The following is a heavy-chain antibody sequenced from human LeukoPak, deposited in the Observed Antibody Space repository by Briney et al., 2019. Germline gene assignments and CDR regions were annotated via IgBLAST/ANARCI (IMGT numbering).Heavy chain of an antibody. Sequence: GGSLRLSCAASGFTFSDYWMNWVREAPGKGLEWVVNIKQDGSQKYYVDSVKGRFTISRDNAKNSLYLQMDDLRAEDTAVYYCARDDPDYWGQGTLVTVSS. V-gene: IGHV3-7*01. CDR2: IKQDGSQK. CDR1: GFTFSDYW. CDR3: ARDDPDY. J-gene: IGHJ4*02.